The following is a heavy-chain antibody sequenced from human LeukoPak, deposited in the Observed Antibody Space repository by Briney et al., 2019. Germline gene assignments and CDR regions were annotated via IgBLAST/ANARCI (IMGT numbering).Heavy chain of an antibody. Sequence: SGTLSLTCTVSNDSINDSYWTWIRQPPGKRLEWIGYISNSGTTKYNPSLKSRVTISVDTSNNQISLRLRSVTAADTAVYFCARGGRNFDYWGQGTLVTVSS. D-gene: IGHD1-26*01. V-gene: IGHV4-59*01. J-gene: IGHJ4*02. CDR3: ARGGRNFDY. CDR1: NDSINDSY. CDR2: ISNSGTT.